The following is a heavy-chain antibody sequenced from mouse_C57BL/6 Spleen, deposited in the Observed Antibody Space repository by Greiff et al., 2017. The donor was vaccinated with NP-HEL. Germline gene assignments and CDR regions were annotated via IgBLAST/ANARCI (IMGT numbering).Heavy chain of an antibody. CDR1: GFTFSDDY. CDR2: INYDGSST. V-gene: IGHV5-16*01. Sequence: EVKVVESEGGLVQPGRSMKLSCTASGFTFSDDYMAWVRQVPEKGLEWVANINYDGSSTYYLDSLKGRFIISRDNAKNILYLQMSSLKSEDTATYYRARYRPKLYFDYWGQGTTLTVSS. J-gene: IGHJ2*01. CDR3: ARYRPKLYFDY.